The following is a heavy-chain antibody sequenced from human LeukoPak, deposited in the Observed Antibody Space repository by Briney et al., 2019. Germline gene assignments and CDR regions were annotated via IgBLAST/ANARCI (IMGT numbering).Heavy chain of an antibody. CDR3: ARHLGNVSSGWWGVDNWFDP. CDR2: IYYSGST. V-gene: IGHV4-30-4*01. CDR1: GGSISSGDYY. J-gene: IGHJ5*02. Sequence: PSETLSLTCTVSGGSISSGDYYWSWIRQPPGKGLEWIGYIYYSGSTNYNPSLKSRVTISVDTSKNQFSLKLSSVTAADTAVYYCARHLGNVSSGWWGVDNWFDPWGQGTLVTVSS. D-gene: IGHD6-19*01.